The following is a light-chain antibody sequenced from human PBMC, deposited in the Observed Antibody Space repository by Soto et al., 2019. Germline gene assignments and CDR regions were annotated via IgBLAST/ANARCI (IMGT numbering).Light chain of an antibody. Sequence: DIVMTQSPDSLAVSLGERATINCKSSQSVFYSPNNKNYLAWYQQKPGQPPKLLIYWASTRESGVPDRFSGSGSGTDFTLTISSLQAEDVAVYYCQQYYSNPPGITFGPGTKVDIK. CDR1: QSVFYSPNNKNY. CDR3: QQYYSNPPGIT. V-gene: IGKV4-1*01. CDR2: WAS. J-gene: IGKJ3*01.